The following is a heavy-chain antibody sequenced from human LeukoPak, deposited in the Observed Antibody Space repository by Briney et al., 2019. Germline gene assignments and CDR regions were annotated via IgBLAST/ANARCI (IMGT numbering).Heavy chain of an antibody. CDR1: GFTVSSNY. CDR2: IYSGGST. CDR3: ARDWVVPAANTGGAADDY. Sequence: GGSLRLSCAASGFTVSSNYMSWVRQAPGKGLEWVSVIYSGGSTYYADSVKGRFTISRDNSKNTLYLQMNSLRAEDTAVYYCARDWVVPAANTGGAADDYWGQGTLVTVSS. V-gene: IGHV3-66*01. D-gene: IGHD2-2*01. J-gene: IGHJ4*02.